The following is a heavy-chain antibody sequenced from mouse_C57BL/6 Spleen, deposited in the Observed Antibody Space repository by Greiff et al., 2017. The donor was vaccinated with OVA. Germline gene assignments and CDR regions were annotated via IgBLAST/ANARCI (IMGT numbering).Heavy chain of an antibody. Sequence: QVQLQQPGAELVKPGASVKLSCKASGYTFTSYWMHWVKQRPGQGLEWIGMIHPNSGSTNYNEKFKSKATLTVDKSSSTAYMQLSSLTSEDSAVYYGARAYYSNYDYAMDYWGQGTSVTVSS. D-gene: IGHD2-5*01. CDR1: GYTFTSYW. V-gene: IGHV1-64*01. CDR2: IHPNSGST. CDR3: ARAYYSNYDYAMDY. J-gene: IGHJ4*01.